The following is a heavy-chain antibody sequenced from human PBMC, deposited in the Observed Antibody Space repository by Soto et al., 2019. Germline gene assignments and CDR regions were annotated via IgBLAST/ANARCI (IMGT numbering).Heavy chain of an antibody. Sequence: QVQLVESGGGVVQPGRSLRLSCAASGFTFSRYAMHWVRQAPGKGLEWVALISYDGGNKYYADSVKGRFTISRDNSKNTLYLQMNSLRAEDTAVYYCARIDPTHDAFDVWGQGTMVTVSS. CDR3: ARIDPTHDAFDV. D-gene: IGHD3-9*01. CDR2: ISYDGGNK. CDR1: GFTFSRYA. J-gene: IGHJ3*01. V-gene: IGHV3-30-3*01.